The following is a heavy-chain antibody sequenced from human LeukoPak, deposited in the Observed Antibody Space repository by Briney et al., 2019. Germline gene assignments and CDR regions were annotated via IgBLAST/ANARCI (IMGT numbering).Heavy chain of an antibody. CDR3: TTARGYSGYDDTYYFDY. CDR2: IKSKTDGGTT. CDR1: GFTFSNAW. J-gene: IGHJ4*02. V-gene: IGHV3-15*01. D-gene: IGHD5-12*01. Sequence: GGSLRLSCAASGFTFSNAWMSWVRQAPGKGLKWVGRIKSKTDGGTTDYAAPVKGRFTISRDDSKNTLYLQMNSLKTEDTAVYYCTTARGYSGYDDTYYFDYWGQGTLVTVSS.